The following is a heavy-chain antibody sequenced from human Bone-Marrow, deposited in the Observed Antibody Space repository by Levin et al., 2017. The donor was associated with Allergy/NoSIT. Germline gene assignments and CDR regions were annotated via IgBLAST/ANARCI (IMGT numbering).Heavy chain of an antibody. CDR2: VHSDGSST. CDR1: GFSFSAFW. J-gene: IGHJ4*02. Sequence: SCVASGFSFSAFWMHWVRQAPGKGLVWVSRVHSDGSSTDYADFVKGRFTISRDNAKNTVYLQMNSLRPEDTAVYYCARGGSGCFDYWGQGVPVTVSS. CDR3: ARGGSGCFDY. D-gene: IGHD3-22*01. V-gene: IGHV3-74*01.